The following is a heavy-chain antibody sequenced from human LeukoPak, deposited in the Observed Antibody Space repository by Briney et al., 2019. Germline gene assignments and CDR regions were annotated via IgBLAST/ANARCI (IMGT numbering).Heavy chain of an antibody. CDR1: GFTFSTYA. Sequence: GGSLRLSCAASGFTFSTYAMHWVRQAPGKGLEWVAVISYDGSNKSYADSVKGRFTISRDNSRNTLYLQMNSLRAEDTAVYYCASEGDYWGQGTLVTVSS. J-gene: IGHJ4*02. CDR3: ASEGDY. CDR2: ISYDGSNK. V-gene: IGHV3-30*04.